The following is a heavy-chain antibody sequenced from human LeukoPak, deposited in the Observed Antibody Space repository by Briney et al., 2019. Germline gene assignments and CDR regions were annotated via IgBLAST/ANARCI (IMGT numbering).Heavy chain of an antibody. D-gene: IGHD3-3*01. CDR3: ARVLPYDFWSGGAPGALDY. V-gene: IGHV4-30-4*08. CDR2: IYYSGST. J-gene: IGHJ4*02. CDR1: GGSISSGDYY. Sequence: SETLSLTXTVSGGSISSGDYYWSWIRQPPGKGLEWIGYIYYSGSTYYNPYLKSRVTISVDTSKNQFSLKLSSVTAADTAVYYCARVLPYDFWSGGAPGALDYWGQGTLVTVSS.